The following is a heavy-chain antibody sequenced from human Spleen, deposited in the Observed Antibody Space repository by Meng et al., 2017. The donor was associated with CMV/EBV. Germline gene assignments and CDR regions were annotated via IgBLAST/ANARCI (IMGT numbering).Heavy chain of an antibody. CDR1: GFTFSSYA. CDR3: AKPMDSYGAGEKFFQH. D-gene: IGHD3/OR15-3a*01. J-gene: IGHJ1*01. V-gene: IGHV3-23*01. Sequence: GESLKISCAASGFTFSSYAMSWVRQAPGKGLEWVSTISGGGVNTYYADSVKGRFTISRDNSKNTLYLQMNSLRVEDRAIYYCAKPMDSYGAGEKFFQHWGQGTLVTVSS. CDR2: ISGGGVNT.